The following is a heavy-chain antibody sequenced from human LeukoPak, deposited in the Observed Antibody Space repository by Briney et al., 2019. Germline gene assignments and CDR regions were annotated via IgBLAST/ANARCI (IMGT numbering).Heavy chain of an antibody. D-gene: IGHD3-3*01. V-gene: IGHV4-59*08. CDR1: GGSISSYY. Sequence: PSETLSLTCTVYGGSISSYYWSWIRQPPGKGLEWIGYIYYSGSTNYNPSLKSRVTISVDTSKNQFSLKLSSVTAADTAVYYCARQDTYYDFWSGYYSPNYYYGMDVWGQGTTVTVSS. CDR2: IYYSGST. J-gene: IGHJ6*02. CDR3: ARQDTYYDFWSGYYSPNYYYGMDV.